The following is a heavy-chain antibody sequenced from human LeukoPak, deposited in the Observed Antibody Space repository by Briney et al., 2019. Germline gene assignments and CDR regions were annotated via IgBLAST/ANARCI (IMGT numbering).Heavy chain of an antibody. CDR3: AREDNPLWFDP. Sequence: GGSLRLSCATSEFSFNNFAMYWVRQPLGKGLEWLAVISYDGSIRYYADSVKGRFTISRDNSNNTLHLQMNSLRPDDSALYYCAREDNPLWFDPWGQGTLVTVSS. CDR1: EFSFNNFA. CDR2: ISYDGSIR. D-gene: IGHD1-1*01. V-gene: IGHV3-30*04. J-gene: IGHJ5*02.